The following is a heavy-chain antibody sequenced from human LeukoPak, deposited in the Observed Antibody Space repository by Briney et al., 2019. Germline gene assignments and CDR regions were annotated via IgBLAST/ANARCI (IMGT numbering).Heavy chain of an antibody. CDR2: INHSGST. Sequence: SETLSLTCAVYGGSFSGYYWSWIRQPPGKGLEWIGEINHSGSTNYNPSLKSRVTISVDTSKDQFSLKLSSVTAADTAVYYCASTYCGGDCYSDYYMDVWGKGTTVTVSS. V-gene: IGHV4-34*01. CDR3: ASTYCGGDCYSDYYMDV. J-gene: IGHJ6*03. CDR1: GGSFSGYY. D-gene: IGHD2-21*02.